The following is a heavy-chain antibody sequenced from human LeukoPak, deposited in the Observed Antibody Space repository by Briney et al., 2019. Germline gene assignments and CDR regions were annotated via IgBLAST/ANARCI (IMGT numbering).Heavy chain of an antibody. CDR3: ARHKSSGSYPPDY. Sequence: PSETLSLTCTVSGGSISTYFWSWIRQPPGKRLEWIGHVYFSGSTNYNPSLESRVTISVDTSKNQFSLTLSSVTAADTAVYYCARHKSSGSYPPDYWGQGILVTVSS. CDR2: VYFSGST. J-gene: IGHJ4*02. CDR1: GGSISTYF. D-gene: IGHD3-22*01. V-gene: IGHV4-59*08.